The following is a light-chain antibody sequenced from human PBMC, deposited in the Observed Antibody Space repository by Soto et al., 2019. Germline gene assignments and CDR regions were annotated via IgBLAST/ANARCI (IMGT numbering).Light chain of an antibody. CDR1: SSDVGGYNY. Sequence: QSALTQPASVSGSPGQSITISCTGTSSDVGGYNYVYWYQQHPGKAPKLMIYDVSNRPSVVSNRFSGSKSGNTASLTISGLQAEDEADYYCSSYTSSSTFYVFGTGTKLTVL. CDR3: SSYTSSSTFYV. V-gene: IGLV2-14*01. CDR2: DVS. J-gene: IGLJ1*01.